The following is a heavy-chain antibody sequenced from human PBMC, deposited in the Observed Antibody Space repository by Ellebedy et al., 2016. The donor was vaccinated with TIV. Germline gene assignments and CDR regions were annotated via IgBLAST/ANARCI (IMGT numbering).Heavy chain of an antibody. D-gene: IGHD2-15*01. V-gene: IGHV3-11*01. Sequence: GESLKISCAASGFTFSDYYMSWIRQAPGKGLEWVSYISSSGSTIYYADSVKGRFTISRDNAKNSLYLQMNSLRAEDTAVYYCARYRSGGSCYSHAFDIWGQGTMVTVSS. CDR2: ISSSGSTI. CDR3: ARYRSGGSCYSHAFDI. CDR1: GFTFSDYY. J-gene: IGHJ3*02.